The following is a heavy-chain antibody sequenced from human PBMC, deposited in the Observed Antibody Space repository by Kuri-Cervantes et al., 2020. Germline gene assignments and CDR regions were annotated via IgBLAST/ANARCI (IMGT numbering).Heavy chain of an antibody. V-gene: IGHV1-8*01. J-gene: IGHJ4*02. CDR1: GYTFTNYD. CDR3: ARDPQIRYYYDSSGYYYDY. D-gene: IGHD3-22*01. CDR2: MSPSNGNT. Sequence: ASVKVSCKASGYTFTNYDINWVRQATGQRLEWMGWMSPSNGNTGYAQKFQGRVSMTRDTSTSTVHMELSSLRSEDTAVYYCARDPQIRYYYDSSGYYYDYWGQGTLVTVSS.